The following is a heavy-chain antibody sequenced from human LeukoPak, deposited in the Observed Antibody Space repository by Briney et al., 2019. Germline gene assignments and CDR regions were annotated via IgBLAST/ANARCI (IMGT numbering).Heavy chain of an antibody. J-gene: IGHJ4*02. V-gene: IGHV3-7*01. Sequence: GGSLRLSCAASGFTFSSYWMSWVRQAPGKGLEWVAHIKQDGSEKYYVDSVKGRFTISRDNAKNSLYLQMNSLRAEDTAVYYCARAKGYYYDSSGYYYGDYWGQGTLVTVSS. CDR3: ARAKGYYYDSSGYYYGDY. CDR2: IKQDGSEK. D-gene: IGHD3-22*01. CDR1: GFTFSSYW.